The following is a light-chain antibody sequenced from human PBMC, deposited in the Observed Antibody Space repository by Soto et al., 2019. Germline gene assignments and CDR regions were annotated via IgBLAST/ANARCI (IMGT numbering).Light chain of an antibody. J-gene: IGLJ1*01. V-gene: IGLV2-11*01. Sequence: QSALTQPRSVSGSPGQSVTISCTGTSSDVGGYNHVSWYQQHPGKAPKLMISDVSKRPSGVPDRFSGSKSGNTASLPISGLQVEDEADYYCCSFSRSFTDYVFGSGTKLTVL. CDR2: DVS. CDR3: CSFSRSFTDYV. CDR1: SSDVGGYNH.